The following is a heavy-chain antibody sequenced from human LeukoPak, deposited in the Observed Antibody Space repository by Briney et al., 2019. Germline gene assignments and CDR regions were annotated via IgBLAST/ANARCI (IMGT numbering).Heavy chain of an antibody. CDR2: IQEDGKKE. Sequence: GGSLRLSCEASGFTFTKFWMSWVRQAPGKGQEWVANIQEDGKKENYVDSVRGRFTISRDNAKNSIYLQMNSLRVEDTAVYYCAKDIVGGGDDYWGQGTLVIVSS. V-gene: IGHV3-7*01. D-gene: IGHD2-21*02. CDR1: GFTFTKFW. CDR3: AKDIVGGGDDY. J-gene: IGHJ4*02.